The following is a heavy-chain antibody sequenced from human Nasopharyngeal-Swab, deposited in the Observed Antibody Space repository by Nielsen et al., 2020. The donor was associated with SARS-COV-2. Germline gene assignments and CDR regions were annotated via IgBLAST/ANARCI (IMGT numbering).Heavy chain of an antibody. J-gene: IGHJ4*02. CDR3: ARHTVATPISHYFDY. V-gene: IGHV4-59*08. Sequence: GSLRLSCTVSGGSISSYYWSWIRQPPGKGLEWIGYIYYSGCTNYNPSLKSRVTISVDTSKNQFSLKLSSVTAADTAVYYCARHTVATPISHYFDYWGQGTLVTVSS. CDR2: IYYSGCT. CDR1: GGSISSYY. D-gene: IGHD4-17*01.